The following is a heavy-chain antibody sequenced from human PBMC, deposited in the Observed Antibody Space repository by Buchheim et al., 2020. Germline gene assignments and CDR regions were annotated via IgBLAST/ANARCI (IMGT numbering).Heavy chain of an antibody. J-gene: IGHJ5*02. Sequence: EVQLVESGGGLVKPGGSLRLSCAASGFTFSSYSMNWVRQAPGKGLEWVSSISSSSSYIYYADSVKGRFTISRDNAKNSLYLQMKSLRAGDTAVYYCARDRVQQVPAAARFDPWGQGTL. CDR3: ARDRVQQVPAAARFDP. D-gene: IGHD2-2*01. V-gene: IGHV3-21*01. CDR1: GFTFSSYS. CDR2: ISSSSSYI.